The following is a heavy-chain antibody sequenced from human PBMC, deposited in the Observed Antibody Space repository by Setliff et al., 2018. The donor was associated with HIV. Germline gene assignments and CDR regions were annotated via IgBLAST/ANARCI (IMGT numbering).Heavy chain of an antibody. J-gene: IGHJ6*02. CDR1: GYSFSTYG. Sequence: VASVKVSCKASGYSFSTYGISWVRQAPGQGLEWMGWISVYNGNTNYAQKLQGRVTMTTDTSTDTAYMELRSLRSDDTAVYYCARASTALTYYGMDVWGQGTTVTVS. V-gene: IGHV1-18*01. CDR3: ARASTALTYYGMDV. CDR2: ISVYNGNT.